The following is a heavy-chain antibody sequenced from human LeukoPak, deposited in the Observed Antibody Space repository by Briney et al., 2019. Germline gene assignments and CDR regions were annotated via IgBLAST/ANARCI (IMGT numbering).Heavy chain of an antibody. CDR2: VSGSGGST. V-gene: IGHV3-23*01. CDR3: AKDLLGYCSSTSCQSSNFDY. D-gene: IGHD2-2*01. Sequence: GGSLRLSCAASGFTFSSYAMSWVRQAPGKGLEWVSAVSGSGGSTYYADSVKGRFTISRDNSKNTLYLQMNSLRAEDTAVYYCAKDLLGYCSSTSCQSSNFDYWGQGTLVTVSS. CDR1: GFTFSSYA. J-gene: IGHJ4*02.